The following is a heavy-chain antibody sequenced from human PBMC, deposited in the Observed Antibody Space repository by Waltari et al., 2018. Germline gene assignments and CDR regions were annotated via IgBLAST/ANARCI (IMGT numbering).Heavy chain of an antibody. D-gene: IGHD6-6*01. CDR3: ARDGQLVASLSGMDV. Sequence: QLQLQESGPGLVKPSETLSLTCTVSGGSISSSSYYWGWIRQPPGKGLEWIGSIYYSGSTSYNPSRKSRVTISVDTSKNQFSLKLSSVTAADTAVYYCARDGQLVASLSGMDVWGQGTTVTVSS. CDR1: GGSISSSSYY. J-gene: IGHJ6*02. V-gene: IGHV4-39*07. CDR2: IYYSGST.